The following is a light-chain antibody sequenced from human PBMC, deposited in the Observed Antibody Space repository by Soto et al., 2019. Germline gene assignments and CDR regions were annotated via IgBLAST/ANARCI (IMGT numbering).Light chain of an antibody. CDR2: DAS. Sequence: GDRVTITCRASQSISGWLAWYQQKPGKAPNLLISDASSLESGVPSRFSGSGSGTEFTLTISGLHPDDFATYYCQQYSSYSSFGQGTKLEIK. V-gene: IGKV1-5*01. CDR3: QQYSSYSS. J-gene: IGKJ2*01. CDR1: QSISGW.